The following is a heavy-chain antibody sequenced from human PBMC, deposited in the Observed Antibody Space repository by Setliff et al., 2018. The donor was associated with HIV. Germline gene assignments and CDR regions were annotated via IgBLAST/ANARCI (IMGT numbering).Heavy chain of an antibody. D-gene: IGHD2-15*01. V-gene: IGHV1-69*10. CDR3: ALEDSSGGDCYSDWVHDPFDI. J-gene: IGHJ3*02. Sequence: SVKVSCKASGGTFRSYAISWVRPAPGQGLEWMGGIIPILGIANYAQKFQGRVTITADKATSTAYMELSSLRSEDTAVYYCALEDSSGGDCYSDWVHDPFDIGGQGTMVT. CDR1: GGTFRSYA. CDR2: IIPILGIA.